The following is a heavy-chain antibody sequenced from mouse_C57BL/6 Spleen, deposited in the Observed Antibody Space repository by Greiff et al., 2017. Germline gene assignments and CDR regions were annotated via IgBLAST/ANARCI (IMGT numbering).Heavy chain of an antibody. CDR2: IDPANGNT. CDR1: GFNIKNTY. CDR3: AIPYVDD. V-gene: IGHV14-3*01. Sequence: EVQLQQSVAELVRPGASVKLSCTASGFNIKNTYMPWVKQRPEQGLEWIGRIDPANGNTKYAPKFQGKATITADTSSNTAYLQLISLTSEDTAIYYCAIPYVDDWGQGTTLTVSS. J-gene: IGHJ2*01.